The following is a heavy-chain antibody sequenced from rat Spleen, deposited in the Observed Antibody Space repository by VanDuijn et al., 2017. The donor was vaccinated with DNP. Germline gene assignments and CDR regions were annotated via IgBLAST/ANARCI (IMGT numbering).Heavy chain of an antibody. D-gene: IGHD1-4*01. CDR2: INTGSGGT. J-gene: IGHJ1*01. V-gene: IGHV1-43*01. Sequence: QVQLQQSGAELAKPGSSVKISCKASGYTFTSYFITWIKQTSGQGLEYIGYINTGSGGTNYNEKFKGKATLTVDKSSSTAFMQLSSLTPDDSAVYYCARRRLPYWYFDFWGPGTMVTVSS. CDR3: ARRRLPYWYFDF. CDR1: GYTFTSYF.